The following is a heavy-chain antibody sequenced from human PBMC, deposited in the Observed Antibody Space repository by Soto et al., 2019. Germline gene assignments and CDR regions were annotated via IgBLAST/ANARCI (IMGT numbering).Heavy chain of an antibody. Sequence: QVQLVQSGAEVEKPGASVKVSCKTSGYTFTSYGISWVRQAPGQGLEWMGWISAYNGNTNYAQRLQGRVTMTRDTSTCTAYMELRSLRSDDTAVYYCARYTSSWCFDYWGQGTLVTVSS. CDR3: ARYTSSWCFDY. CDR2: ISAYNGNT. J-gene: IGHJ4*02. D-gene: IGHD6-13*01. V-gene: IGHV1-18*01. CDR1: GYTFTSYG.